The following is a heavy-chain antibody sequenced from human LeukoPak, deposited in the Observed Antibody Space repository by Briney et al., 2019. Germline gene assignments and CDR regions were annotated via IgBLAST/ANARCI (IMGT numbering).Heavy chain of an antibody. D-gene: IGHD1-26*01. CDR1: GFTVSNNY. CDR2: IYSGGNT. CDR3: ARAGLGSYST. V-gene: IGHV3-66*01. Sequence: PGGSLRLSCAASGFTVSNNYMSWVRQAPGKGLEWVSVIYSGGNTYYADSVKGRFTISRDNFKNTLYLQMNSLRAEDTAVYYCARAGLGSYSTWGQGTLVTVSS. J-gene: IGHJ5*02.